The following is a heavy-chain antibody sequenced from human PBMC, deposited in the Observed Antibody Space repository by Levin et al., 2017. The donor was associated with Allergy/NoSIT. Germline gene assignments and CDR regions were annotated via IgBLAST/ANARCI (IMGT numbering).Heavy chain of an antibody. D-gene: IGHD6-13*01. V-gene: IGHV1-2*02. CDR2: INPHSGDT. CDR3: ARDGDRKGSWPYDAFEF. CDR1: RYIFSDYF. Sequence: ASVKVSCKASRYIFSDYFIHWVRQAPGQGLEWMGWINPHSGDTKYAQEFQGRVTITADKSTSTAYMQLSGLRSEDTAVYFCARDGDRKGSWPYDAFEFWGQGTVVAVSS. J-gene: IGHJ3*01.